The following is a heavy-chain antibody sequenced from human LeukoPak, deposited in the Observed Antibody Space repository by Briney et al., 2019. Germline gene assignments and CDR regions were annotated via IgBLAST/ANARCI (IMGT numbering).Heavy chain of an antibody. D-gene: IGHD2-15*01. Sequence: SVKVSCKASGGTFSSYAISWVRQAPGQGLEWMGGIIPIFGTANYAQKFQGRVTITTDKSTSTAYMELSSLRSEDTAVYYCARVACSGGSCYFEYFQHWGQGTLVTVSS. J-gene: IGHJ1*01. CDR3: ARVACSGGSCYFEYFQH. CDR1: GGTFSSYA. V-gene: IGHV1-69*05. CDR2: IIPIFGTA.